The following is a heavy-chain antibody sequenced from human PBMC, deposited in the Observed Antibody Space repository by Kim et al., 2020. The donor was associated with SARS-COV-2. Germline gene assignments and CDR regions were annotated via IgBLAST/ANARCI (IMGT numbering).Heavy chain of an antibody. Sequence: SQTLSLTCAISGDSVSSNSAAWNWIRQSPSRGLEWLGRTYYRSKWYNDYAVSVKIRITINPDTSKNQFSLQLNSVTPEDTAVYYCARDQRVTFAPGNYNWCDPWGQGTLITVSS. CDR1: GDSVSSNSAA. CDR3: ARDQRVTFAPGNYNWCDP. D-gene: IGHD5-18*01. J-gene: IGHJ5*02. V-gene: IGHV6-1*01. CDR2: TYYRSKWYN.